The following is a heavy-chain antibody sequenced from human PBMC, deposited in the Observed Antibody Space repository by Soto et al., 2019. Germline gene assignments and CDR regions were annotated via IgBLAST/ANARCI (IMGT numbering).Heavy chain of an antibody. D-gene: IGHD6-19*01. V-gene: IGHV3-64*01. CDR3: ARAFSGWSYFDY. Sequence: GGSLRLSCAASGFTFSSYAMHWVRQAPGKGLEYVSAISSNGGSTYYANSVKGRFTISRDNSKNTLYLQMGSLRAEDMAVYYCARAFSGWSYFDYWGQGTLVTVSS. CDR2: ISSNGGST. J-gene: IGHJ4*02. CDR1: GFTFSSYA.